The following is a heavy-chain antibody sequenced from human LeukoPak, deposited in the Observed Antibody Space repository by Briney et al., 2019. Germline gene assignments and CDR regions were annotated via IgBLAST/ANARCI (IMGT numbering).Heavy chain of an antibody. CDR1: GGSISSGSYY. D-gene: IGHD6-13*01. CDR3: AGDSSSSWYRPNWYFDL. J-gene: IGHJ2*01. Sequence: SETLSLTCTVSGGSISSGSYYWSWVRQPAGKGLEWIGRIYTSGSTNYNPSLKSRVTTSVDTSKNQFSLKLSSVTAADTAVYYCAGDSSSSWYRPNWYFDLWGRGTLVTVSS. CDR2: IYTSGST. V-gene: IGHV4-61*02.